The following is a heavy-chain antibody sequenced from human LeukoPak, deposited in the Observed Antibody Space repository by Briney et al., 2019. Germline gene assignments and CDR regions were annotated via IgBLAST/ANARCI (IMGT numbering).Heavy chain of an antibody. J-gene: IGHJ5*02. D-gene: IGHD4-17*01. CDR2: IIPIFGTA. Sequence: GASVKVSCKASGGTFSSYAISWVRQAPGQGLEWMGGIIPIFGTANYAQKFQGRVTITADESTSTAYMELRSLRSDDTAVYYCARDQHDYGDYNNWFDPWGQGTLVTVSS. V-gene: IGHV1-69*13. CDR3: ARDQHDYGDYNNWFDP. CDR1: GGTFSSYA.